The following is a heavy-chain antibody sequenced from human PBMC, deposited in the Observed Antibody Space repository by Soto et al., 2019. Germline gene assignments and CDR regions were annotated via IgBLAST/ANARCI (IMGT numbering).Heavy chain of an antibody. CDR1: GGSVSSDSYY. Sequence: TLSLTCTVSGGSVSSDSYYWSWIRQPPGKGLEWLALIYWDDDKRYSPSLKSRLTITKDTSKNQMVLTMTNMDPVDTASFYCAHRPSYCSGGSCYSGFDYWGQGTLVTVSS. D-gene: IGHD2-15*01. V-gene: IGHV2-5*08. CDR3: AHRPSYCSGGSCYSGFDY. J-gene: IGHJ4*02. CDR2: IYWDDDK.